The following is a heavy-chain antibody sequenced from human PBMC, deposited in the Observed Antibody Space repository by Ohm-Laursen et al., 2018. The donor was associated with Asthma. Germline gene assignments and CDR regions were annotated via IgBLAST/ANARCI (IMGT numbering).Heavy chain of an antibody. CDR2: IYCSGST. CDR3: ARLGSPTDYYYYGMDV. Sequence: SQTLSLTCTVSGGSISSGDYYWSWIRQPPGKGLEWIGYIYCSGSTYYNPSLKSRVTISVDTSKNQFSLKLSSVTAADTAVYYCARLGSPTDYYYYGMDVWGQGTTVTVSS. CDR1: GGSISSGDYY. V-gene: IGHV4-30-4*01. D-gene: IGHD2-15*01. J-gene: IGHJ6*02.